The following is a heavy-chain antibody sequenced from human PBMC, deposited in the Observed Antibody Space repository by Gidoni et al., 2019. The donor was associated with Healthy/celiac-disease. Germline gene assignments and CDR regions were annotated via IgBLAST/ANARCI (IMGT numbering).Heavy chain of an antibody. V-gene: IGHV1-69*01. Sequence: QVQLVQSGAEVTKPGSSVKVSCKASGGTFSSYAISWVRQAPGQVLEWMGGVIPIVGTANYAQKFQGRVTITADESTSTAYMELSSLRSEDTAVYYCARDGYYDSSGWVDYWGQGTLVTVSS. CDR1: GGTFSSYA. CDR2: VIPIVGTA. D-gene: IGHD3-22*01. J-gene: IGHJ4*02. CDR3: ARDGYYDSSGWVDY.